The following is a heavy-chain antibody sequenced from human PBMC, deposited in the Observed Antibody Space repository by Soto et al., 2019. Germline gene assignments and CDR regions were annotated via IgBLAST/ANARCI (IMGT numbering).Heavy chain of an antibody. CDR1: GFTFDDYA. CDR3: AKDMNQVADISSSRVSYYYGMDV. J-gene: IGHJ6*02. D-gene: IGHD6-6*01. Sequence: GGSLRLSCAASGFTFDDYAMHWVRQAPGKGLEWVSGISWNSGSIGYADSVKGRFTISRDNAKNSLYLQMNSLRAEDTALYYCAKDMNQVADISSSRVSYYYGMDVWGQGTTVTVSS. CDR2: ISWNSGSI. V-gene: IGHV3-9*01.